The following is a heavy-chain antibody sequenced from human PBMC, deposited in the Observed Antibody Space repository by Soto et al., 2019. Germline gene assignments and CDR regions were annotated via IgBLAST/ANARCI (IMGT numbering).Heavy chain of an antibody. J-gene: IGHJ4*02. D-gene: IGHD1-26*01. CDR1: GFTVSSNY. CDR3: ASPIVGATQSDY. Sequence: GGSLRLSCAASGFTVSSNYMSWVRQAPGKGLEWVSVIYSGGSTYYADSVKGRFTISRDNSKNTLYLQMNSLRAEDTAVYYCASPIVGATQSDYWGQGTLVTVSS. V-gene: IGHV3-53*01. CDR2: IYSGGST.